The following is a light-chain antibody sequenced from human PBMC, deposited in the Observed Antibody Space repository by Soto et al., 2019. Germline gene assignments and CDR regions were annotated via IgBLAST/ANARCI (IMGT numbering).Light chain of an antibody. V-gene: IGKV3-15*01. Sequence: EIVMTQSPATLSVSPGERATLSCRASQSVSSNLAWYQQKPGQAPRLLIYGSYTRATGIPARFSGSGYGTEFTLTISSLQSEDFTVYYCQPYHKWPQQLGQGTKVEIK. CDR2: GSY. CDR1: QSVSSN. J-gene: IGKJ1*01. CDR3: QPYHKWPQQ.